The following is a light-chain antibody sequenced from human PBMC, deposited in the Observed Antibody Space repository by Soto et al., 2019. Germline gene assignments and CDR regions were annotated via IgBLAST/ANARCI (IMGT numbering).Light chain of an antibody. CDR3: NSQRSSGTRV. Sequence: QSVLTQPASVSGSPGQSITISCTVTSSDVGGYKHVSWYQHHPGKAPKLMIYEVSNRPSGVSNRFSGSKSGYTASLTISGLQAEDEADYYCNSQRSSGTRVFGTGTKVTVL. J-gene: IGLJ1*01. CDR1: SSDVGGYKH. CDR2: EVS. V-gene: IGLV2-14*01.